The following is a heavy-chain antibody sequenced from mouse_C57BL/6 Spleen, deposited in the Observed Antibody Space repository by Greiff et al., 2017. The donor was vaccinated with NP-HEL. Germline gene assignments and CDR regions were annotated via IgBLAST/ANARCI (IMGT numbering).Heavy chain of an antibody. J-gene: IGHJ1*03. V-gene: IGHV5-9-1*02. CDR1: GFTFSSYA. Sequence: EVKLVESGEGLVKPGGSLKLSCAASGFTFSSYAMSWVRQTPEKRLEWVAYISSGGDYIYYADTVKGRFTISRDNARNTLYLQMSSLKSEDTAMYYCTREDYDYDKGYFDVWGTGTTVTVSS. D-gene: IGHD2-4*01. CDR2: ISSGGDYI. CDR3: TREDYDYDKGYFDV.